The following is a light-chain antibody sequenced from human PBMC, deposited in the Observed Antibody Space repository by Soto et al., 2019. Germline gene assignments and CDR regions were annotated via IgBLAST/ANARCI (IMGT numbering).Light chain of an antibody. CDR1: SSDVGGYNY. CDR2: EVS. V-gene: IGLV2-14*01. Sequence: QSALTQPASVSGSPGQSITISCTRTSSDVGGYNYVSWYQQHPGKAPKLMIYEVSNRPSGVSNRFSGSKSGNTASLTISGLQAEDEANYYCSSYTSNNTVVFGGGTKVIVL. J-gene: IGLJ2*01. CDR3: SSYTSNNTVV.